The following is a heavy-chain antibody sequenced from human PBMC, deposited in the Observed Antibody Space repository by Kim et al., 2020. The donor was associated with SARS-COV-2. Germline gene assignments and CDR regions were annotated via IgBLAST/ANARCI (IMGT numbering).Heavy chain of an antibody. CDR3: ARDQTGDRPFDY. CDR2: TYYRSKWYS. Sequence: SQTLSLTCAISGDSVSSNSAAWNWIRQSPSRGLEWLGRTYYRSKWYSDYAVTVKSRIIINPDTSKNQFSLQLKSVTPEDTAVYYCARDQTGDRPFDYWGQGTLVTVSS. J-gene: IGHJ4*02. D-gene: IGHD7-27*01. CDR1: GDSVSSNSAA. V-gene: IGHV6-1*01.